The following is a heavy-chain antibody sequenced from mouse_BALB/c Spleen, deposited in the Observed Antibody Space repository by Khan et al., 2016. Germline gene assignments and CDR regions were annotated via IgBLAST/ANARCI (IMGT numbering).Heavy chain of an antibody. V-gene: IGHV6-6*02. J-gene: IGHJ2*01. CDR2: IRLKSNNYTT. Sequence: EVKLEESGGGLVQPGGSMKLSCVAAGFIFSNHWMNWVRQSPEKGLEWVAEIRLKSNNYTTHYAESVRGRFTISRDDSKSSVYLQMNNLRAEDTGSYCCTRGDGYYGCFDYWGQGTTLAVSS. CDR1: GFIFSNHW. CDR3: TRGDGYYGCFDY. D-gene: IGHD2-3*01.